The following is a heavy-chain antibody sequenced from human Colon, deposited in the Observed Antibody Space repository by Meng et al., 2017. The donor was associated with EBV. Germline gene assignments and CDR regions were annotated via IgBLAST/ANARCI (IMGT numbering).Heavy chain of an antibody. Sequence: VQLPGPGPGLVKPSQTLSLTCTVSGGSISSGGYYWSWIRQHPGKGLEWIGYIYYSGSTYYNPSLKSRVTISIDTSKNQFSLKLSSVTAADTAVYYCARGPSRWLQFSFDYWGQGTLVTVSS. CDR3: ARGPSRWLQFSFDY. J-gene: IGHJ4*02. CDR2: IYYSGST. CDR1: GGSISSGGYY. V-gene: IGHV4-31*03. D-gene: IGHD5-24*01.